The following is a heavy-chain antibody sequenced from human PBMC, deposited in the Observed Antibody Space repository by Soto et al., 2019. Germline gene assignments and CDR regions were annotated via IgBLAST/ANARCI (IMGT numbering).Heavy chain of an antibody. V-gene: IGHV3-11*03. CDR1: GFTFSDYY. CDR3: ASSSITMVRGVFFDY. CDR2: ISSSSSYT. J-gene: IGHJ4*02. D-gene: IGHD3-10*01. Sequence: GGSLRLSCAASGFTFSDYYMSWIRQAPGKGLEWVSYISSSSSYTNYADSVKGRSTISRDNAKNSLYLQMNSLRAEDTAVYYCASSSITMVRGVFFDYWGQGTLVTVSS.